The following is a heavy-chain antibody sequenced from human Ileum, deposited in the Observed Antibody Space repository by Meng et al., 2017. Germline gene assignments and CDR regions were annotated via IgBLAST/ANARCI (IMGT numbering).Heavy chain of an antibody. D-gene: IGHD3/OR15-3a*01. CDR2: IKPDGRTT. CDR3: ARDWDWVVWDY. Sequence: EGLLVWCGGGLVQPGGSLTLSCAASGFTFSTYSLHWVRQAPGKGLVWVSQIKPDGRTTAYADSEKGRFTISRDNAKSTLYLEMNSLRAEDAAVYYCARDWDWVVWDYWGQGTLVTVSS. V-gene: IGHV3-74*01. CDR1: GFTFSTYS. J-gene: IGHJ4*02.